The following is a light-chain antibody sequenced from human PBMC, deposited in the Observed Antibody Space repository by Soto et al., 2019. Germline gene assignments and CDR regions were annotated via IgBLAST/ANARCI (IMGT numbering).Light chain of an antibody. CDR2: DAS. V-gene: IGKV1-5*01. J-gene: IGKJ1*01. CDR1: QNVNNW. CDR3: KQYNTYWT. Sequence: DIQMTQFPSALSASVGDRVTITCRASQNVNNWLAWYQHKPGKAPQLRIYDASVLETGVPSRFSGSGSGTEFTLAISGLQSDDFATYYCKQYNTYWTFGPGTKVEVK.